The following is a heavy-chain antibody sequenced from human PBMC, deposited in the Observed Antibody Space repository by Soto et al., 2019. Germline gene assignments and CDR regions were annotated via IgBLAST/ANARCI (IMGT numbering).Heavy chain of an antibody. D-gene: IGHD2-8*02. CDR2: IYNSGST. V-gene: IGHV4-30-2*01. CDR1: GGSISSGGYS. Sequence: SETLSLTCAVSGGSISSGGYSWSGIRQPPGKGLEWIGYIYNSGSTYYNPSLKSRVTISVDTSKNQFSLKLTSVTAADTAVYYCARDKITGLFDYWGQGTLVTVSS. J-gene: IGHJ4*02. CDR3: ARDKITGLFDY.